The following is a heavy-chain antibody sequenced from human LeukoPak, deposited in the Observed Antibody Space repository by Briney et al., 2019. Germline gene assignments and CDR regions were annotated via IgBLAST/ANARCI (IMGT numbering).Heavy chain of an antibody. CDR2: IIPIFGTA. Sequence: GASVKVSCKASGGTFSSYAISWVRQAPGQGLEWMGGIIPIFGTANYAQKFQGRVTITTDESTSTAYMELSSLRSEDTAVYYCAGDRIAARVGEFDYWGQGTLVTVSS. D-gene: IGHD6-6*01. CDR1: GGTFSSYA. CDR3: AGDRIAARVGEFDY. V-gene: IGHV1-69*05. J-gene: IGHJ4*02.